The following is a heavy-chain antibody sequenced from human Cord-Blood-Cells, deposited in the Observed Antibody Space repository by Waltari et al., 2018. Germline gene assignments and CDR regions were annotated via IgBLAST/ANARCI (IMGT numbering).Heavy chain of an antibody. CDR2: INHSVST. J-gene: IGHJ6*02. CDR1: GGSFSGYY. Sequence: QVQLQQWGAGLLKPSETLSLTCAVYGGSFSGYYWSWIRQPPGKGLEWIGEINHSVSTNYNPSLKSRVTISVDTSKNQFSLKLSSVTAADTAVYYCARGGYYYYYGMDVWGQGTTVTVSS. V-gene: IGHV4-34*01. CDR3: ARGGYYYYYGMDV.